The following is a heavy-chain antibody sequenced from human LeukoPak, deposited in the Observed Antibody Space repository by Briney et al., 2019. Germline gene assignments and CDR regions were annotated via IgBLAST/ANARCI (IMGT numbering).Heavy chain of an antibody. CDR3: ARDDY. CDR1: GFTFSSYA. V-gene: IGHV3-30*04. J-gene: IGHJ4*02. CDR2: ISYDGSDK. Sequence: GGSLRLSCAASGFTFSSYAMHWVRQAPGKGLEWVAVISYDGSDKYYADSVKGRFTISRDNSKNTLYLQMNSLRADDTAVYYCARDDYWGQGTLVTVSS.